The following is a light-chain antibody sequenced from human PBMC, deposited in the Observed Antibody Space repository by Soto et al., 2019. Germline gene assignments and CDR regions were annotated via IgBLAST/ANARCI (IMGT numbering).Light chain of an antibody. V-gene: IGKV3-11*01. CDR1: QSVSDY. Sequence: ETVLTQSPARLSLSPGERATLSCRAGQSVSDYLAWYQQKPGQAPRLLIYDASNRATGIPARFRGSGSGTAFTLTISRLEPEDFAIYYCQQRSNWPPITFGQGTRLEI. J-gene: IGKJ5*01. CDR3: QQRSNWPPIT. CDR2: DAS.